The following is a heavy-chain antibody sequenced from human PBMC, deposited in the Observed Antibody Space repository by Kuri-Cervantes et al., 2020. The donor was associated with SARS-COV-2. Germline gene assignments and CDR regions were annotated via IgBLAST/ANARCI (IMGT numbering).Heavy chain of an antibody. D-gene: IGHD6-6*01. J-gene: IGHJ6*02. CDR2: IYWNDDK. CDR3: ASIAARRVSYYYYGMGV. CDR1: GFSLSTSGVG. V-gene: IGHV2-5*01. Sequence: SGPTLVKPTQTLTLTCTFSGFSLSTSGVGVGWIRQPPGKALEWLALIYWNDDKRYSPSLKSRLTITKDTSKNQVVLTMTNMDPVDTATYYCASIAARRVSYYYYGMGVWGQGTTVTVSS.